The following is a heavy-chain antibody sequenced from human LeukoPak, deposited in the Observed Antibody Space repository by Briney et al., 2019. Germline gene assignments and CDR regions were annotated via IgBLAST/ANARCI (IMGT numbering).Heavy chain of an antibody. CDR1: GFTFSSYW. D-gene: IGHD1-26*01. V-gene: IGHV3-7*03. J-gene: IGHJ3*02. Sequence: AGGSLRLSCTASGFTFSSYWMDWVRQAPGKGLEWVAHIKQDESERYYVNSAKGRFTISRDNAKKSLFLQMNSLRVEDTAMYFCAREGLGALWDIWGRGTMVTVSS. CDR3: AREGLGALWDI. CDR2: IKQDESER.